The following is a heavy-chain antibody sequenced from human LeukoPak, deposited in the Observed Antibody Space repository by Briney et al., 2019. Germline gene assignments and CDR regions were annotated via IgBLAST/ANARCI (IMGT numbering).Heavy chain of an antibody. Sequence: SVKVSCKASGFTFTSSAMQWVRQARGQRLEWIGWIVVGSGNTNYAQKFQERVTITRDMSTSTAYMELSRLRSDDTAVYYCARTARTRLNWFDPWGQGTLVTVSS. D-gene: IGHD5-12*01. J-gene: IGHJ5*02. CDR2: IVVGSGNT. CDR3: ARTARTRLNWFDP. V-gene: IGHV1-58*02. CDR1: GFTFTSSA.